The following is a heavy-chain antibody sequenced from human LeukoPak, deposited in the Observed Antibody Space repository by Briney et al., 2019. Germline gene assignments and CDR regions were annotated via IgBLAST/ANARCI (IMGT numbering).Heavy chain of an antibody. CDR3: AREALVYDSSGYHFDY. V-gene: IGHV1-46*01. Sequence: ASVKVSCKASGYTFTSYYMHWVRQAPGQGLEWMGIINPSGGSTSYAQKFQGRVTMTRDTSTSTVYMELSSLRSEDTAVYYCAREALVYDSSGYHFDYWGQGTLVTVSS. CDR2: INPSGGST. D-gene: IGHD3-22*01. CDR1: GYTFTSYY. J-gene: IGHJ4*02.